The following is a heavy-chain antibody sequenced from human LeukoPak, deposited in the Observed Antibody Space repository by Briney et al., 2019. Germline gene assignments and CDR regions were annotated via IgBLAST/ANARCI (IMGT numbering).Heavy chain of an antibody. Sequence: SETLSLTCAVYGGSFSGYYWSWIRQPPGKGLEWIGEINHSGSTNYNPSLKSRVTISVDTSKNQFSLKLSSVTAADTAVYYCARGPGYYCSSTSCYSHYYYMDVWGKGTTVTVSS. J-gene: IGHJ6*03. CDR2: INHSGST. CDR3: ARGPGYYCSSTSCYSHYYYMDV. D-gene: IGHD2-2*02. CDR1: GGSFSGYY. V-gene: IGHV4-34*01.